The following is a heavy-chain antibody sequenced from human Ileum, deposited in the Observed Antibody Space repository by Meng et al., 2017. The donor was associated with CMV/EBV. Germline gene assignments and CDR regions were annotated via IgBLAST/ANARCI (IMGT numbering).Heavy chain of an antibody. J-gene: IGHJ4*02. CDR2: TSHDEINK. V-gene: IGHV3-30*03. D-gene: IGHD6-19*01. CDR1: GFTFSGHG. Sequence: SGFTFSGHGMHWVRQAPGKGLELVAVTSHDEINKHYADSVKGRFTISKDNSNSTLYLEMKFLRFEDTAVYYCGREPRYTSGWYPIDYWGQGTLVTVSS. CDR3: GREPRYTSGWYPIDY.